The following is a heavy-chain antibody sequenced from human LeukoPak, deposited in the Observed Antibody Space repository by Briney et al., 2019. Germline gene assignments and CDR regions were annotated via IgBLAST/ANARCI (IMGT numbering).Heavy chain of an antibody. J-gene: IGHJ4*02. V-gene: IGHV3-23*01. CDR1: GFTFSSYA. D-gene: IGHD1-20*01. Sequence: TGESLRLSCAASGFTFSSYAMSWVRQAPGTGLEWVSTITGNTGSTYYADSVKGRFTISRDNSKNTLYLQMKSQRAKDTAVYYCAKSSDYNWNDIDYWGQGTQVTVSS. CDR3: AKSSDYNWNDIDY. CDR2: ITGNTGST.